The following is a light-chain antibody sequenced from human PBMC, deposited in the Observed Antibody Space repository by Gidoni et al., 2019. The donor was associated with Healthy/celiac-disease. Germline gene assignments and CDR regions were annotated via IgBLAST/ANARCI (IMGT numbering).Light chain of an antibody. CDR1: NIGSNS. CDR3: QVWDSSSDHPV. J-gene: IGLJ3*02. Sequence: SYLLTQPPSVSVAPGQTARITCGGTNIGSNSVHWYRQKPGQAPVLVLYDDSDRPSGIPERFSGSNSGNTANLTISRVEAGDEADYYCQVWDSSSDHPVFGGGTKLTVL. CDR2: DDS. V-gene: IGLV3-21*02.